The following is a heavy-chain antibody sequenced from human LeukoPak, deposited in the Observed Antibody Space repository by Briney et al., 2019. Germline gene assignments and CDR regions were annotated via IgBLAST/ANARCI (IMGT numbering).Heavy chain of an antibody. D-gene: IGHD3-3*01. CDR2: IKQDGSEK. Sequence: GGSLRLTCAASGFTFSFFWMSWVRQAPGKGLEWVANIKQDGSEKYYVDSVKGRFTISRDNAKNSLYLQMNSLRAEDTAVYYCARDLRDFWSGYFPNDFDYWGQGTLVTVSS. J-gene: IGHJ4*02. CDR3: ARDLRDFWSGYFPNDFDY. V-gene: IGHV3-7*01. CDR1: GFTFSFFW.